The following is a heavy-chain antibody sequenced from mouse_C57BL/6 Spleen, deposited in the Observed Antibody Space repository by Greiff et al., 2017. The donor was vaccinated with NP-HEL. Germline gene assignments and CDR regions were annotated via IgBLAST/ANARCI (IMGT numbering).Heavy chain of an antibody. CDR1: GFNIKDYY. D-gene: IGHD1-1*01. CDR2: IDPEDGET. J-gene: IGHJ4*01. V-gene: IGHV14-2*01. CDR3: ARGFITTAVATGAMDY. Sequence: VQLKESGAELVKPGASVKLSCTASGFNIKDYYMHWVKQRTEQGLEWIGRIDPEDGETKYAPKFQGKATITADTSSNTAYLQLSSLTSEDTAVYYCARGFITTAVATGAMDYWGQGTSVTVSS.